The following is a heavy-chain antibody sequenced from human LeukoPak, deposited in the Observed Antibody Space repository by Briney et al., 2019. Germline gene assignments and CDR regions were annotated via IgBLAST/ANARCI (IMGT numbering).Heavy chain of an antibody. J-gene: IGHJ4*02. D-gene: IGHD6-13*01. CDR3: ARQAIAAADY. Sequence: GGSLRLSCAASGFTFSSYSMNWVRQAPGKGLEWVAVIWYDGSNKYYADSVKGRFTISRDNSKNTLYLQMNSLRAEDTAVYYCARQAIAAADYWGQGTLVTVSS. V-gene: IGHV3-33*08. CDR1: GFTFSSYS. CDR2: IWYDGSNK.